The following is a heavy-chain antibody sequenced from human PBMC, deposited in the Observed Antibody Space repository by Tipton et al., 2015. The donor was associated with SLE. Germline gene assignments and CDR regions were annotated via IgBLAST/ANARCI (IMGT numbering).Heavy chain of an antibody. Sequence: TLSLTCAVYGGSFSGYYWSWIRQPPGKGLEWIGEINHSGSTNYNPSLKSRVTISVDTSKNQFSLKLSSLTAADTAVYYCARGQSSSWYNWGQGTLVTVSS. J-gene: IGHJ4*02. CDR3: ARGQSSSWYN. CDR2: INHSGST. V-gene: IGHV4-34*01. CDR1: GGSFSGYY. D-gene: IGHD6-13*01.